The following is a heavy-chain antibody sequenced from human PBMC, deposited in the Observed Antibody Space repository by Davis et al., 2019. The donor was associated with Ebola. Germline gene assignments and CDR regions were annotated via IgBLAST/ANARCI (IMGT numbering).Heavy chain of an antibody. CDR1: GGTFSSYT. J-gene: IGHJ4*02. CDR3: ARWNVSPYFDS. Sequence: AASVKVSCKTSGGTFSSYTMSWVRQAPGQGLEWMGRIVPMLRITNYAQKFQGRVTITADKSTTIAYMELSSLRSEDTAVYYCARWNVSPYFDSWGQGTLVTVSS. V-gene: IGHV1-69*02. CDR2: IVPMLRIT. D-gene: IGHD1-1*01.